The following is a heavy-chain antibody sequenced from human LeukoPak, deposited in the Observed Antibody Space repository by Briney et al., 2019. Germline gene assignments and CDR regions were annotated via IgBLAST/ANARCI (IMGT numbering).Heavy chain of an antibody. D-gene: IGHD2-15*01. J-gene: IGHJ5*02. CDR3: ARKYCSSDSCHNWFDP. CDR2: ISSSSSYI. Sequence: GGSLRLSCAASGFTFSSYSMNWVRQAPGKGLEWVSSISSSSSYIYYADSVKGRFTISRDNAKNSLYLQMNSLRAEDTAVYYCARKYCSSDSCHNWFDPWGQGTLVTVSS. CDR1: GFTFSSYS. V-gene: IGHV3-21*01.